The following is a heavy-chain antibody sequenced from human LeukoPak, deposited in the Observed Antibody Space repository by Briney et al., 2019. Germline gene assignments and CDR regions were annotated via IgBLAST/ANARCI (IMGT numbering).Heavy chain of an antibody. J-gene: IGHJ4*02. CDR1: GGSFSGHY. Sequence: PSETLSLTCAVYGGSFSGHYWSWIRQPPGKGLEWIGEINHSGSTNYNPSLKSRVTISVDTSKNQFSLKLSSVTAADTAVYYCARGRIHPDYWGQGTLVTVSS. CDR3: ARGRIHPDY. V-gene: IGHV4-34*01. CDR2: INHSGST. D-gene: IGHD2/OR15-2a*01.